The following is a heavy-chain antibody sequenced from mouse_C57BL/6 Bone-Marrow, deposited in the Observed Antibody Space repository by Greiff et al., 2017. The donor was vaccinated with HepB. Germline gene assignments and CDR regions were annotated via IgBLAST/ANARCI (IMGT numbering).Heavy chain of an antibody. CDR1: GYTFTSYW. D-gene: IGHD1-1*01. CDR2: IHPNSGST. V-gene: IGHV1-64*01. Sequence: QQPGAELVKPGASVKLSCKASGYTFTSYWMHWVKQRPGQGLEWIGMIHPNSGSTNYNEKFKSKATLTVDKSSSTAYMQLSSLTSEDSAVYYCARWMGSSPSYWYFDVWGTGTTVTVSS. CDR3: ARWMGSSPSYWYFDV. J-gene: IGHJ1*03.